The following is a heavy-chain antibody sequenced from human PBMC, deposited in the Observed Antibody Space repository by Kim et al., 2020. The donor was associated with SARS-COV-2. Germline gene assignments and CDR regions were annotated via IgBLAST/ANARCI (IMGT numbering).Heavy chain of an antibody. D-gene: IGHD5-12*01. CDR1: GFTFSSYA. V-gene: IGHV3-23*03. J-gene: IGHJ4*02. CDR2: IYSGGSST. Sequence: GGSLRLSCAASGFTFSSYAMSWVRQAPGKGLEWVSVIYSGGSSTYYADSVKGRFTISRDNSKNTLYLQMNSLRAEDTAVYYCAKSFRYSGYVFPDYWGQGTLVTVSS. CDR3: AKSFRYSGYVFPDY.